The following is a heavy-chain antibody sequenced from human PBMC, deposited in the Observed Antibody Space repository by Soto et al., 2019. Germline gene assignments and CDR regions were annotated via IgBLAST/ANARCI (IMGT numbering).Heavy chain of an antibody. Sequence: ASVKVSCKASGYTFTSYDINWVRQATGQGLEWMGWMNPNSGNTGYAQKFQGRVTMTRNTSISTAYMELSSLRSEDTAVYYCAREHCSGGSCYSDGGMDVWGQGTTVTVSS. CDR1: GYTFTSYD. CDR2: MNPNSGNT. V-gene: IGHV1-8*01. D-gene: IGHD2-15*01. CDR3: AREHCSGGSCYSDGGMDV. J-gene: IGHJ6*02.